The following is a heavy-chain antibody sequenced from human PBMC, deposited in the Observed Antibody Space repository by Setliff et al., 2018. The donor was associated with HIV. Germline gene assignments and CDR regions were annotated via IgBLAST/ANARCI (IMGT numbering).Heavy chain of an antibody. CDR1: GYTFPDYY. Sequence: ASVKVSCKVSGYTFPDYYMQWVRQAPGKGLEWMGLIDPDRGDTVYAEKFQGRVTITADRSIDIAYMKLTSLRSEDTAMYYCAREDTAMVEEYYFDYWGQGTLVTVSS. J-gene: IGHJ4*02. V-gene: IGHV1-69-2*01. D-gene: IGHD5-18*01. CDR3: AREDTAMVEEYYFDY. CDR2: IDPDRGDT.